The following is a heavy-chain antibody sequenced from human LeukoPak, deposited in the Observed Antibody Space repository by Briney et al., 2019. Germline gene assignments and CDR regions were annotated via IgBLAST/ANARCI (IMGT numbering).Heavy chain of an antibody. V-gene: IGHV4-59*12. CDR3: ARGGGYSYGKGYDY. CDR2: IYYSGST. CDR1: GGSISSYY. J-gene: IGHJ4*02. D-gene: IGHD5-18*01. Sequence: SETLSLTCTVSGGSISSYYWSWIRQPPGKGLEWIGYIYYSGSTNYNPSLKSRVTISVDTSKNQFSLKLSSVTAADTAVYYCARGGGYSYGKGYDYWGQGTLVTVSS.